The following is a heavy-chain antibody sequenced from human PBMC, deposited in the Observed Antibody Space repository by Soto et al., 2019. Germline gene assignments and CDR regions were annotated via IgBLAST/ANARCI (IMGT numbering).Heavy chain of an antibody. Sequence: QITLKESGPTLVKPTQTLTLTCTFSGFSLSTSGVGVGWIRQPPGKALEWLALIYWDEDKRYSPSLKSRLTISKDTSKNLVVLTMTNMDSVDTATYYCAHSFMGYYYDSSGSNWFDPWGQGTLVTVSS. V-gene: IGHV2-5*02. CDR2: IYWDEDK. D-gene: IGHD3-22*01. CDR3: AHSFMGYYYDSSGSNWFDP. CDR1: GFSLSTSGVG. J-gene: IGHJ5*02.